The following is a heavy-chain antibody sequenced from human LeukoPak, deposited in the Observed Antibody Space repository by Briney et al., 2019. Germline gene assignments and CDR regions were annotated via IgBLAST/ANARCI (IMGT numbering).Heavy chain of an antibody. D-gene: IGHD5-12*01. V-gene: IGHV3-11*01. CDR1: GFTLSDYY. Sequence: PGGSLGLSCAAPGFTLSDYYMSWIRQAPGKGLEWVSYISSSGSTIYYADSVKGRFTISRDNAKNSLYLQMNSLRAEDTAVYYCASGGFRGYGDYVDYWGQGTLVTVSS. CDR3: ASGGFRGYGDYVDY. J-gene: IGHJ4*02. CDR2: ISSSGSTI.